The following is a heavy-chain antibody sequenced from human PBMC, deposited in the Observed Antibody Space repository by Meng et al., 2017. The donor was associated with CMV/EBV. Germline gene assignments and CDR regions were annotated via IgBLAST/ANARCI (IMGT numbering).Heavy chain of an antibody. D-gene: IGHD5-12*01. CDR1: GFTFDDYG. V-gene: IGHV3-20*04. Sequence: GESLKISCAASGFTFDDYGMSWVRQAPGKGLEWVSGINWNGGSTGYADSAKGRFTISRDNAKNSLYLQMNSLRAEDTALYYCARDRDIVATVNYYYYGMDVWGQGTTVTVSS. J-gene: IGHJ6*02. CDR3: ARDRDIVATVNYYYYGMDV. CDR2: INWNGGST.